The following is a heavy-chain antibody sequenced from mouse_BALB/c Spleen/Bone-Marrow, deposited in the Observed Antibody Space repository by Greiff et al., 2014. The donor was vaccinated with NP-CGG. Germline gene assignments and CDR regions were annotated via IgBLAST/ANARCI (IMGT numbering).Heavy chain of an antibody. CDR2: IDPANGNT. D-gene: IGHD1-1*01. V-gene: IGHV14-3*02. CDR1: GFNIKDTY. Sequence: VPLQQSGGELLKPGGSVKLSCTASGFNIKDTYIHWGEQRPEKGLGWVGRIDPANGNTKYDPKFQGKATITADTSSNTAYLQLSSLTSEDTAVYYCAPYYYGSSSFAYWGQGTLVTVSA. CDR3: APYYYGSSSFAY. J-gene: IGHJ3*01.